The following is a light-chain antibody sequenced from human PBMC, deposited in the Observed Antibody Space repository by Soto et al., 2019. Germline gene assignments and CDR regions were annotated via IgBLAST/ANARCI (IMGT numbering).Light chain of an antibody. CDR3: QQYGSSRT. CDR2: DAS. J-gene: IGKJ1*01. Sequence: EIFLTPSPDTLSLSPVERATLTCRASQSVTNYIAWYQQRPGQAPRLLIYDASNRATGIPDRFSGSGSGTDFTLTISRLEPEDFAVYYCQQYGSSRTFGQGTKVDIK. V-gene: IGKV3-20*01. CDR1: QSVTNY.